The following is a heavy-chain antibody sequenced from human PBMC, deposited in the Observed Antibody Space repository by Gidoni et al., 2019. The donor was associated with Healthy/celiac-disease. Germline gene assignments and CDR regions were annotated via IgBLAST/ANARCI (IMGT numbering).Heavy chain of an antibody. CDR2: IWYDGSNK. V-gene: IGHV3-33*01. Sequence: VQLVESGGGVVQPGRSLRLSCAASGFTFRSYGLQWVRQAPGKGLAWVAVIWYDGSNKYYADSVEGRFTISRDNSKNTLYLQMNSLRAEDTAVYYCARDSLGYYDSSGDGYYFDYWGQGTLVTVSS. CDR1: GFTFRSYG. J-gene: IGHJ4*02. CDR3: ARDSLGYYDSSGDGYYFDY. D-gene: IGHD3-22*01.